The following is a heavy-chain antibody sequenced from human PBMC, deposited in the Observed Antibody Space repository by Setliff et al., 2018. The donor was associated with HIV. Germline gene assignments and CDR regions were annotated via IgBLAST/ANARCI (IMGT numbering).Heavy chain of an antibody. J-gene: IGHJ6*03. CDR1: GGSLSDYY. CDR2: INHSGSS. Sequence: TSETLSLTCGVYGGSLSDYYWSWIRQPPGKGLEWIGEINHSGSSNYNPSLKSRVTISVDTSKNQLSLNVTSVTAADTAVYYCARARFWSGYYTGDNYYYMDVWGKGTTVTVSS. D-gene: IGHD3-3*01. CDR3: ARARFWSGYYTGDNYYYMDV. V-gene: IGHV4-34*01.